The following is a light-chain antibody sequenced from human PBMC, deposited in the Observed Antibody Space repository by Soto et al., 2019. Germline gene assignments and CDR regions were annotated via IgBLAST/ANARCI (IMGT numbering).Light chain of an antibody. Sequence: EIVLTQSPGTLSLSPGERATLSCRASQSFSSSYLAWYQQKPGQAPRLLIYGASSRATGIPDRVSGSGSGTDFTLTISSLEPEDFAGYYCQHYGSALFTFGPGNKVDVK. CDR1: QSFSSSY. CDR3: QHYGSALFT. V-gene: IGKV3-20*01. CDR2: GAS. J-gene: IGKJ3*01.